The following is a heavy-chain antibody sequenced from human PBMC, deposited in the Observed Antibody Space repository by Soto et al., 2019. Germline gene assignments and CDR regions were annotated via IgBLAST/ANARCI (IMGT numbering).Heavy chain of an antibody. V-gene: IGHV4-34*01. CDR1: GGSFSGYY. J-gene: IGHJ4*02. CDR3: ARGGIDWLLYGSLGY. CDR2: INHSGST. D-gene: IGHD3-9*01. Sequence: QVQLQQWGAGLLKPSETLSLTCAVYGGSFSGYYWSWIRQPPGKGLEWIGEINHSGSTNYNPSLKSRVTISVDTSKNQFSLKLSSVTAADTAVYYCARGGIDWLLYGSLGYWGQGTLVTVSS.